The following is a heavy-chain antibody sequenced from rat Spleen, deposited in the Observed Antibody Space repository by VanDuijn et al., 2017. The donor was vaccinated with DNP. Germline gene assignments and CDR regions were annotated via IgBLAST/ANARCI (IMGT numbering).Heavy chain of an antibody. CDR1: GFSLTNYG. CDR3: ASEQRRYFDY. J-gene: IGHJ2*01. D-gene: IGHD1-11*01. CDR2: IWGGGST. V-gene: IGHV2-15*01. Sequence: QVQLKESGPGLVQPSRTLSLTCTVSGFSLTNYGVSWVRQPPGKGLEWIAAIWGGGSTDYNSALKSRPRISRDTSKSQVLLEMNRLQTEDTATYYCASEQRRYFDYWGQGVMVTVSS.